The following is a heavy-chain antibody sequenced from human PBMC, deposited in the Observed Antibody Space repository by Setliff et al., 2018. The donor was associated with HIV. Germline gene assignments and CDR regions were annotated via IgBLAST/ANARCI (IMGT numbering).Heavy chain of an antibody. Sequence: ETLSLTCAVYGGSFSGFYWNWIRQAPGKGLEWIGEINHSRRTKYNPSLKSRVTISVDTSKNQFSLKLSSVTAADTAFYYCARGFSGDYLFTGYLDVWGKGTMVTVSS. CDR2: INHSRRT. CDR1: GGSFSGFY. CDR3: ARGFSGDYLFTGYLDV. J-gene: IGHJ6*03. D-gene: IGHD3-22*01. V-gene: IGHV4-34*01.